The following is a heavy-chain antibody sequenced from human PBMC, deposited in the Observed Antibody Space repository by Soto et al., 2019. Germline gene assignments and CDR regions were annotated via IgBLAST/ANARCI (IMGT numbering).Heavy chain of an antibody. J-gene: IGHJ4*02. CDR3: ARVGYSYGIIDY. CDR1: GFTFSSYG. V-gene: IGHV3-33*01. Sequence: TGGSLRLSCAASGFTFSSYGMHWVRQAPGKGLEWVAVIWYDGSNKYYADSVKGRFTISRDNSKNTLYLQMNSLRAEDTAVYYCARVGYSYGIIDYWGQGTLVTVSS. D-gene: IGHD5-18*01. CDR2: IWYDGSNK.